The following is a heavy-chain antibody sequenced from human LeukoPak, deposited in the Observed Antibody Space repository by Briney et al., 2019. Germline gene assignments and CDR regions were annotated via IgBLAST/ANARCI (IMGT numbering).Heavy chain of an antibody. CDR2: ISSDGTNT. Sequence: GGSLRLSCAASGFSFDTYWMHWVRHSSGEGLVWVSRISSDGTNTAYADSVKDRFTISRDNAKNTMYLQMSSLRAEDTAVYYCARESYYDSGAYYGGYDAFDIWGQGTMVTVSS. CDR1: GFSFDTYW. V-gene: IGHV3-74*01. D-gene: IGHD3-22*01. CDR3: ARESYYDSGAYYGGYDAFDI. J-gene: IGHJ3*02.